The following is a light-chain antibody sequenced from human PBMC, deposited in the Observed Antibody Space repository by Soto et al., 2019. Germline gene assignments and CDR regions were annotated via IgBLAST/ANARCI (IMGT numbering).Light chain of an antibody. J-gene: IGLJ2*01. CDR3: SSYTSRTTFVI. CDR2: EVS. Sequence: QSALTLRASVSGSPGQSITISCTGTSSDIGGYNYVSWYQHHPGKAPKLMIYEVSNRPSGVSNRFSGSKSGNTASLTISGLQAEDEADYHCSSYTSRTTFVIFGAGTKLTVL. CDR1: SSDIGGYNY. V-gene: IGLV2-14*01.